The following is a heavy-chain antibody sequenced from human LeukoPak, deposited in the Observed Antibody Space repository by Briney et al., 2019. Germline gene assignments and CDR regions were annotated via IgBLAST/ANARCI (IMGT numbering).Heavy chain of an antibody. J-gene: IGHJ4*02. Sequence: SETLSLTCTVSGGSISSYYWSWIRQPPGKGLEWIGYIYYSGSTNYNPSLTSRVTISVDTSKNQFSLKLSSVTAADTAVYYCARVRYGSGSYSTYYFDYWGQGTLVTVSS. CDR3: ARVRYGSGSYSTYYFDY. V-gene: IGHV4-59*01. CDR1: GGSISSYY. CDR2: IYYSGST. D-gene: IGHD3-10*01.